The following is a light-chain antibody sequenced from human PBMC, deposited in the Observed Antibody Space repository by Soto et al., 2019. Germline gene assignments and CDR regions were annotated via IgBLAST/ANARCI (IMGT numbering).Light chain of an antibody. V-gene: IGKV3-20*01. CDR3: QQYARSPRA. Sequence: PGARRFLLGEKTTLSCRASQSVSSSYLAWYQQKPGQAPRLLIYGASSRATGIPDRFSGSGSGTDFTLTISRLEPEDFAVYYCQQYARSPRASGHRTRLEI. J-gene: IGKJ5*01. CDR2: GAS. CDR1: QSVSSSY.